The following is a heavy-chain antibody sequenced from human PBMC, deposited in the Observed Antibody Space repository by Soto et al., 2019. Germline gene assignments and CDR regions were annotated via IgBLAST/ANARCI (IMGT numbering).Heavy chain of an antibody. D-gene: IGHD6-13*01. CDR1: GGSISNYY. Sequence: PSETLSLTCTVSGGSISNYYWTWIRQPAGKGLEWIGRIYTSGSTNYNPSLKSRVTMSVDTSKNQFSLKLSSVTAADTAVYYCARTTGAGYSSSWKPYYFDYWGQGTLVTVSS. V-gene: IGHV4-4*07. CDR3: ARTTGAGYSSSWKPYYFDY. CDR2: IYTSGST. J-gene: IGHJ4*02.